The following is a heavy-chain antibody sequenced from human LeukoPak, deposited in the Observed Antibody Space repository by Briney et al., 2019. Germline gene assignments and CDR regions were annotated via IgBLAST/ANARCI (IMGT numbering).Heavy chain of an antibody. CDR1: GFTFSTYS. CDR3: ARDRVGGSRYFDY. V-gene: IGHV3-48*02. J-gene: IGHJ4*02. D-gene: IGHD1-26*01. CDR2: IHGTGDTI. Sequence: PGGSLRLSCAASGFTFSTYSMNWVRQAPGKGLEWVSYIHGTGDTIYYADSVKGRFTISRDNTKNSLYLQMTSLRHDDTAVYYCARDRVGGSRYFDYWGRGTLVTVSS.